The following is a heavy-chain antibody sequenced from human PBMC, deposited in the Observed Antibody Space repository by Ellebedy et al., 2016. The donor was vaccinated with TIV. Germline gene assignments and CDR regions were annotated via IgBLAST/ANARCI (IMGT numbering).Heavy chain of an antibody. D-gene: IGHD6-19*01. CDR1: GGSISSSSYY. CDR2: IYYSGST. J-gene: IGHJ4*02. Sequence: MPGGSLRLSCTVSGGSISSSSYYWGWIRQPPGKGLEWIGSIYYSGSTYYNPSLKSRVTISVDTSKNQFSLKLSSVTAADTAVYYCARQSPAAGWYWGSVESDFDYWGQGTLVTVSS. V-gene: IGHV4-39*01. CDR3: ARQSPAAGWYWGSVESDFDY.